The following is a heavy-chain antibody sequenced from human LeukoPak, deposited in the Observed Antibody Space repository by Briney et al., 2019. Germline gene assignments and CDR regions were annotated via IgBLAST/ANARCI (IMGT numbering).Heavy chain of an antibody. Sequence: GGSLRLSCAASGFTFSTYAMHWVRQAPGKGLEYVSAISSNGGSTFYANSVKGRFTISRDNSKNTLYLQMGSLRAEDMAVYYCARAFGGENFDYWGQVTLVTVSS. V-gene: IGHV3-64*01. D-gene: IGHD3-10*01. J-gene: IGHJ4*02. CDR2: ISSNGGST. CDR3: ARAFGGENFDY. CDR1: GFTFSTYA.